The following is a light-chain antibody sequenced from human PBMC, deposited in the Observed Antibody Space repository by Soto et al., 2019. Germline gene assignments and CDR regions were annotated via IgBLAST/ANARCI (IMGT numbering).Light chain of an antibody. V-gene: IGLV1-40*01. J-gene: IGLJ3*02. CDR1: SSNIGAGYD. Sequence: QAVLSQPPSVSGAPGQRVTISCTGSSSNIGAGYDAHWFQQVPGTAPKLLIYGSTNRPSGVPDRFSGSKSGTSASLAISGLRSEDEADYYCAAWDDSLSGPVFGGGTKLTVL. CDR3: AAWDDSLSGPV. CDR2: GST.